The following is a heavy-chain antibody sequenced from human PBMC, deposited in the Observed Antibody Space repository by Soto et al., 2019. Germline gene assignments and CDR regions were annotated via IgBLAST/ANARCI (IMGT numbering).Heavy chain of an antibody. CDR1: GYTFTRNG. J-gene: IGHJ6*02. CDR2: ISPNSGNI. D-gene: IGHD3-22*01. V-gene: IGHV1-18*01. CDR3: VKDRDSNSWPSRDV. Sequence: QVHLVQSGAEVKKPGASVNVSCKTSGYTFTRNGISWVRQAPGQGLEWMGWISPNSGNIKYAQKLQGRVIKTTDTSTSTAYMELRSLRFDDTAVYYCVKDRDSNSWPSRDVWGPGTTVTVSS.